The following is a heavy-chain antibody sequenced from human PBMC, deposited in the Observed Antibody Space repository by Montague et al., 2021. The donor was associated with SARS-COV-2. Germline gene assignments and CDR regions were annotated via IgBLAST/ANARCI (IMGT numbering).Heavy chain of an antibody. D-gene: IGHD3-10*01. CDR1: GESIDRDTYY. CDR3: ARGTEYGSGIYSHYYYDH. J-gene: IGHJ4*02. CDR2: LSSSGST. Sequence: SETLSLTCIVSGESIDRDTYYWGWIRQSPGKGLEWIGSLSSSGSTYYNPSLRSRVTISMDTSKNHFSLKVDSVTATDTAVYYCARGTEYGSGIYSHYYYDHWGQGTLVTVSS. V-gene: IGHV4-39*02.